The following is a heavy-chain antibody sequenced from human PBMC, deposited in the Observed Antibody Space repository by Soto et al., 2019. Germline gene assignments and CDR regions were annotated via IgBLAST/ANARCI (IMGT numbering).Heavy chain of an antibody. V-gene: IGHV1-2*04. Sequence: QVQLVQSGAEVKKPGASVKVSCKASGYTFTGYYMHWVRQAPGQGLEWMGWINPNSGGTNYAQKFQGWVTMTRDTSIRPADMALSRLRSDDTAVYDCARVRIAAAGLYNYFDYWGQGTLVTVSS. CDR2: INPNSGGT. J-gene: IGHJ4*02. CDR1: GYTFTGYY. D-gene: IGHD6-13*01. CDR3: ARVRIAAAGLYNYFDY.